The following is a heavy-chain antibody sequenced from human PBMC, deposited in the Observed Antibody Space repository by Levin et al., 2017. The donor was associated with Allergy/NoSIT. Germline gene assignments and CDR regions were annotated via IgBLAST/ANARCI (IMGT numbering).Heavy chain of an antibody. J-gene: IGHJ4*02. V-gene: IGHV4-31*03. Sequence: NPSETLSLTCTVSGGSISSGAYHWSWIRQHPGKGLEWIGYIYSSGSTYYNPSLKSRVTISLDTSKNQFSLKLTSVTAADTAVYYCARNKALSSSGYFDYWGQGTLVTVSS. CDR2: IYSSGST. CDR3: ARNKALSSSGYFDY. CDR1: GGSISSGAYH. D-gene: IGHD6-6*01.